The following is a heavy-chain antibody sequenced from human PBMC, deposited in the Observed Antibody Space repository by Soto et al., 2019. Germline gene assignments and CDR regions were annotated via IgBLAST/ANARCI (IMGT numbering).Heavy chain of an antibody. Sequence: SLRLSCAASGFTFDDYAMHWVRQAPGKGLEWVSGISWNSGSIGYADSVKGRFTISRDNAKNSLYLQMNSLRAEDTALYYCAKDMGGITIFGVVTGGYGYWGQGTLVTVSS. CDR2: ISWNSGSI. D-gene: IGHD3-3*01. CDR3: AKDMGGITIFGVVTGGYGY. CDR1: GFTFDDYA. J-gene: IGHJ4*02. V-gene: IGHV3-9*01.